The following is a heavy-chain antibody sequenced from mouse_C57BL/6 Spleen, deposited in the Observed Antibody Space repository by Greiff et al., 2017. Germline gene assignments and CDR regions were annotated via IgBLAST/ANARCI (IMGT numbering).Heavy chain of an antibody. D-gene: IGHD2-5*01. V-gene: IGHV1-19*01. J-gene: IGHJ4*01. CDR2: INPYNGGT. Sequence: EVQLQQSGPVLVKPGASVTMSCKASGYTFTDYYMNWVKQSHGKSLEWIGVINPYNGGTSYNQKFKGKATLTVDKSSSTAYMELNSLTSEDSAVYYCARSTAYYSNYYYAMDYWGQGTSVTVSS. CDR1: GYTFTDYY. CDR3: ARSTAYYSNYYYAMDY.